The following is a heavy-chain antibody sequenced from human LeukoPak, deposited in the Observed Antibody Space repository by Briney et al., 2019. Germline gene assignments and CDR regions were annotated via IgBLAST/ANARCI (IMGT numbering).Heavy chain of an antibody. Sequence: PGGSLRLSCAASGFIFSNYWMHWVRQAPGKGLVWVSRINIDESSTTYADSVKGRFTISRDNGKNTLYLQMNGLRAEDTALYFCARGPYFGDYEYFDYWGQGNLVTVSS. CDR2: INIDESST. CDR3: ARGPYFGDYEYFDY. D-gene: IGHD4-17*01. V-gene: IGHV3-74*01. J-gene: IGHJ4*02. CDR1: GFIFSNYW.